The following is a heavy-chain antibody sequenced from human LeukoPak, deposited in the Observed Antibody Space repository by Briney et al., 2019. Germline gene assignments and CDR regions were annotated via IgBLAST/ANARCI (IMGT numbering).Heavy chain of an antibody. J-gene: IGHJ4*02. Sequence: GGSLRLSCAASGFTFSDYWVTWVRQALGKGLEWVANINEDGSENSYVDSVKGRFTISRDNAKNSLFLQMNSLRAEDTAVYYCATGGSRFGHNTCWGQGTLVTVSS. CDR1: GFTFSDYW. CDR3: ATGGSRFGHNTC. CDR2: INEDGSEN. D-gene: IGHD3-10*01. V-gene: IGHV3-7*04.